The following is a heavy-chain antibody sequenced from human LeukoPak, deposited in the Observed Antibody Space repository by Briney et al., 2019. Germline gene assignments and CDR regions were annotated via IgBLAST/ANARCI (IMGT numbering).Heavy chain of an antibody. CDR3: ARDGRGRGVLDF. Sequence: PGGSLRLSCAASGFTFSNYDMHWVRQAPGKGLEWVALISYDGSNKYYTDSVKGRSTVSRDISKHTLYLQMNSLRPEDTAFYYCARDGRGRGVLDFWGQGTLVSVSS. CDR1: GFTFSNYD. J-gene: IGHJ4*02. V-gene: IGHV3-30-3*01. CDR2: ISYDGSNK. D-gene: IGHD3-10*01.